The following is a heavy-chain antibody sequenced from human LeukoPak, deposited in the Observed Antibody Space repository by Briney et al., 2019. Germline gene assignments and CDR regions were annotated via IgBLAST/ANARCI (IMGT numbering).Heavy chain of an antibody. V-gene: IGHV3-66*01. D-gene: IGHD6-13*01. CDR1: GFTVNNNY. Sequence: GGSLRLSCAVFGFTVNNNYMNWVRQAPGKGLEWVSVIYSGGTTYYADSVKGRFTISRDNSKNTLHLQMNSLRDEDTAVYYCARSGEAGTFDYWGQGTLVTVSS. J-gene: IGHJ4*02. CDR2: IYSGGTT. CDR3: ARSGEAGTFDY.